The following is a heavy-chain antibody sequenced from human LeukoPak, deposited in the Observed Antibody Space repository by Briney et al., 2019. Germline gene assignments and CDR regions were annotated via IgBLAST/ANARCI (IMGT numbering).Heavy chain of an antibody. CDR2: TRYDGSNK. D-gene: IGHD3-22*01. Sequence: GGSLRLSCAASGFTFSSYGMYWVRQAPGKGLEWVAFTRYDGSNKYYADSVKGRFTISRDNSKNTLYLKMNSLRAEDTAVYYCAKDLLYYYDSSGYPPGDYWGQGTLVTVSS. V-gene: IGHV3-30*02. CDR3: AKDLLYYYDSSGYPPGDY. J-gene: IGHJ4*02. CDR1: GFTFSSYG.